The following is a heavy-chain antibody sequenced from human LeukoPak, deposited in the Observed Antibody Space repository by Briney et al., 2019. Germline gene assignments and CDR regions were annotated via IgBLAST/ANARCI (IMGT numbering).Heavy chain of an antibody. J-gene: IGHJ1*01. CDR3: AREPLTYYYDSSGYQGYFQH. Sequence: ASVKVSCKASGYTFTSYGISWVRQAPGQGLEWMGWISAYNGNTNYAQKLQGRVTMTTDTSTSTAYMELRSLRSDDTAVYYCAREPLTYYYDSSGYQGYFQHWGQGTLVIVSS. CDR2: ISAYNGNT. V-gene: IGHV1-18*01. CDR1: GYTFTSYG. D-gene: IGHD3-22*01.